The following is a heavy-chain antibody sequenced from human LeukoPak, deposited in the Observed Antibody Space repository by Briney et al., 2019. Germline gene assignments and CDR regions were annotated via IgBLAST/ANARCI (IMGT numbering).Heavy chain of an antibody. CDR2: INSDSVFK. D-gene: IGHD1-14*01. CDR3: VTSKALAGRHFEC. CDR1: GLSFNNDA. Sequence: GGSLRLSCVGSGLSFNNDAMHWVRQAPGKGLEWVSGINSDSVFKDYADSVKGRFTVSRDGDKNSLYLQMDRLRSEDTAVYYCVTSKALAGRHFECWGQGTLVAVSA. J-gene: IGHJ4*02. V-gene: IGHV3-9*01.